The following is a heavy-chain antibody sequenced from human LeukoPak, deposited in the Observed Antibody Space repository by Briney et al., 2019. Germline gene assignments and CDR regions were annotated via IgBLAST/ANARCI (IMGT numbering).Heavy chain of an antibody. CDR2: IFPGRYT. D-gene: IGHD3-22*01. Sequence: PGGSLRLPCAASEFIVSTNYMSWVRQAPGKGLEWVSVIFPGRYTHHADSVRGRFTISRDNSKSTLYLQMNSLRVEDTAVYYCARGSTTHYYDSSGMSDAFDVWGRGTMVTVSS. CDR1: EFIVSTNY. CDR3: ARGSTTHYYDSSGMSDAFDV. V-gene: IGHV3-53*01. J-gene: IGHJ3*01.